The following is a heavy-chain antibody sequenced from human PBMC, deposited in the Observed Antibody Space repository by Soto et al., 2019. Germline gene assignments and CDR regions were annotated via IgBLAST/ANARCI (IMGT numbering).Heavy chain of an antibody. D-gene: IGHD6-13*01. Sequence: QVQLVESGGGVVQPGRSLRLSCAASGFTFSSYGMHWVRQAPGKGLEWVAVISYDGSNKYYADSVKGRFTISRDNSKNTLYLQMNSLRAEDTAVYYCANQGSSDYWGQGTLVTVSS. CDR3: ANQGSSDY. CDR1: GFTFSSYG. V-gene: IGHV3-30*18. CDR2: ISYDGSNK. J-gene: IGHJ4*02.